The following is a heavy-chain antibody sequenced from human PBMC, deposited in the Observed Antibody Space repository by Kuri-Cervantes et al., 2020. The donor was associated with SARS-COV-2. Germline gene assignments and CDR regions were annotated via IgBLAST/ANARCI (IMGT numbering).Heavy chain of an antibody. V-gene: IGHV3-48*01. Sequence: GGSLRLSCVVSGFDFGNYGMNWVRQAPGKGLEWISYITSRSSTVYYADSVKGRFTISRDNSKNTLYLQMNSLRAEDTAVYYCARDEYSGDIVAPDYWGQGTLVTVSS. CDR2: ITSRSSTV. CDR1: GFDFGNYG. J-gene: IGHJ4*02. CDR3: ARDEYSGDIVAPDY. D-gene: IGHD2-15*01.